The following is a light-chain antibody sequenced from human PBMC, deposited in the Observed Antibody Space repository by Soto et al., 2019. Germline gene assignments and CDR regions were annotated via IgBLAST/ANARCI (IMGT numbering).Light chain of an antibody. V-gene: IGKV1-5*01. CDR1: ESISTR. CDR2: DAS. CDR3: QQYTGT. J-gene: IGKJ1*01. Sequence: DIQMTQSPSTLSASVGDRVTIACRASESISTRLAWYQQKPGRAPKLLIYDASNLESGVPSRFSGSSSGTEFILTIDSVQPDDFATYYCQQYTGTFGQGAKVDIK.